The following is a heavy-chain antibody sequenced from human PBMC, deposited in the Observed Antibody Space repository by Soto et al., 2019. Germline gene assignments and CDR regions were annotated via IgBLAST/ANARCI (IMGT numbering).Heavy chain of an antibody. Sequence: EVQLVESGGGLVQPGGSLRLSCAASGFTFSTFWMHWVRQVPGKGLVWVSRISGDGSSTGYADSVKGRFTVSRDNAKNPLNLQINSLAGEEAAIYYGASDSDNYGYSKADYWGQGTLVSVSS. D-gene: IGHD5-18*01. V-gene: IGHV3-74*01. CDR1: GFTFSTFW. CDR3: ASDSDNYGYSKADY. CDR2: ISGDGSST. J-gene: IGHJ4*02.